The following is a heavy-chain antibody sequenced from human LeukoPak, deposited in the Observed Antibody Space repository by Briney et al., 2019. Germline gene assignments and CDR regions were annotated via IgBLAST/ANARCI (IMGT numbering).Heavy chain of an antibody. Sequence: GGSLRLSCAASGFTVSSNYMSWVRQAPGKGLEWGSVIYSGGSTYYADSVKGRFTISRHNSKNTLYLQMNSLRAEDTAVYYCAGGVVVPAAIGYYYGMDVWGQGTTVTVSS. J-gene: IGHJ6*02. CDR3: AGGVVVPAAIGYYYGMDV. CDR1: GFTVSSNY. D-gene: IGHD2-2*01. CDR2: IYSGGST. V-gene: IGHV3-53*04.